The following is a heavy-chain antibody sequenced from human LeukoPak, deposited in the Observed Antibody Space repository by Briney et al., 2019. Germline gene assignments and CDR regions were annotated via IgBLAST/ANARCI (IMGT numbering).Heavy chain of an antibody. V-gene: IGHV1-2*02. CDR2: INPNSDT. CDR3: ARIRWMDS. J-gene: IGHJ5*01. Sequence: ASVTVSCKASAYTFTDYDMHWVRQAPGQRLEWMGWINPNSDTNYAQKFQGRVTMTRDTSTSTGYMELTRLTSDDTAVYFCARIRWMDSWGQGTLVTVSS. CDR1: AYTFTDYD.